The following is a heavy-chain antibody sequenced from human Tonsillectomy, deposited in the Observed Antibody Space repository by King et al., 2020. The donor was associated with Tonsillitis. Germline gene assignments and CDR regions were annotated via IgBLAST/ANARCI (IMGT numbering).Heavy chain of an antibody. J-gene: IGHJ4*02. CDR1: GYIFIDLS. Sequence: GQLVQSGAEVKKPGASVKVSCKVSGYIFIDLSMHWVRQAPGKGLEWMGGFDPEDGETIYAQKFQGRVTMTEDTSTDTAYMELSSLRSEDTAVYYCATSLRSGYSHDYWGQGTLVTVSS. CDR2: FDPEDGET. D-gene: IGHD3-3*01. V-gene: IGHV1-24*01. CDR3: ATSLRSGYSHDY.